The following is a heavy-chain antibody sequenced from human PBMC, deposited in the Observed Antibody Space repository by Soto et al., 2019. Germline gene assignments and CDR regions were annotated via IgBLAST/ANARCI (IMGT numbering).Heavy chain of an antibody. CDR2: ISSSSSYI. CDR1: GFTFSSYS. D-gene: IGHD6-13*01. CDR3: ARVSVAAAGMSDY. V-gene: IGHV3-21*01. J-gene: IGHJ4*02. Sequence: EVQLVESGGGLVKPGGSLRLSCAASGFTFSSYSMNWVRQAPGKGLEWVSSISSSSSYIYYADSVKGRFTISRDNAKNSLDLQMNSLRAEDTAVYYCARVSVAAAGMSDYWGQGTLVTVSS.